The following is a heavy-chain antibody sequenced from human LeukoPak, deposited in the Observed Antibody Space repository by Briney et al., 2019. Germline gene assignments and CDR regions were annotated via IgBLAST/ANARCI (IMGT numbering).Heavy chain of an antibody. CDR1: GGSISSSSYY. D-gene: IGHD1-26*01. J-gene: IGHJ3*02. Sequence: SETLSLTCTVSGGSISSSSYYWGWLRQPPGKGLEWIGSIYNSGSTYYHPSLKSRITISVDTSKNQFSLKLSSVTAADTAVYYCARHRGDSEGARPVAFDIWGEGTMVTVSS. CDR3: ARHRGDSEGARPVAFDI. CDR2: IYNSGST. V-gene: IGHV4-39*01.